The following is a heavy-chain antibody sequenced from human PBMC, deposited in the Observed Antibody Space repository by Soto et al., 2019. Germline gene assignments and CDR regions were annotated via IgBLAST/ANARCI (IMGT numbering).Heavy chain of an antibody. Sequence: QVQLVQSGADVQRPGSSVRVSCKASGDTFNFYSINWVRQAPGLGLQWMGRINPILSMSNYAPSFQGRVTXTXDXXTSTAYMELSSLRSDDTAMYYCATSYGSGYRAFDSWGQGALVTVSS. CDR2: INPILSMS. CDR1: GDTFNFYS. V-gene: IGHV1-69*02. D-gene: IGHD3-10*01. CDR3: ATSYGSGYRAFDS. J-gene: IGHJ4*02.